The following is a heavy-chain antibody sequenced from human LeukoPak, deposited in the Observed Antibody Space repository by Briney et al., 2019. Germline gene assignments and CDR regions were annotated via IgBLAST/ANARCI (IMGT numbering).Heavy chain of an antibody. CDR2: ISSSSSYI. CDR1: GFTFSSYS. V-gene: IGHV3-21*01. D-gene: IGHD3-16*01. J-gene: IGHJ4*02. CDR3: ASSSGGYFDY. Sequence: GGSLRLSCAASGFTFSSYSMNWVRQAPGKGLEWVSSISSSSSYIYYADSVKGRFTTSRDNAKNSLYLQMNSLRAEDTAVYYCASSSGGYFDYWGQGTLVTVSS.